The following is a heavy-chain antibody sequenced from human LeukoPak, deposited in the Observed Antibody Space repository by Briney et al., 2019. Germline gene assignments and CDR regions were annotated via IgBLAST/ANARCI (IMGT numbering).Heavy chain of an antibody. CDR3: AKFRSSGWYGRGYYFDY. D-gene: IGHD6-19*01. V-gene: IGHV3-23*01. Sequence: HPGGSLRLSCAASGFTFSSYAMSWVRQAPGKGLEWVSAISGSGGSTYYADSVKGRFTISRDNSRNTLYLQMNSLRAEDTAVYYCAKFRSSGWYGRGYYFDYWGQGTLVTVSS. CDR2: ISGSGGST. J-gene: IGHJ4*02. CDR1: GFTFSSYA.